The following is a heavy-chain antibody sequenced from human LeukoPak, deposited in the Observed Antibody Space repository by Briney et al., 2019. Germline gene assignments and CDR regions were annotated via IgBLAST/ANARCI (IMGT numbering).Heavy chain of an antibody. CDR1: GFTFNTYG. CDR3: AKDILFRQELGAAAGSDY. D-gene: IGHD6-13*01. CDR2: IRYDGSSK. V-gene: IGHV3-30*02. Sequence: GGSLRLSCAASGFTFNTYGMHWVRQAPGKGLEWVAFIRYDGSSKYYADSVKGRFTISRDNSKNTLYLQMNSLRVEDTALYYCAKDILFRQELGAAAGSDYWGQGTLVTVSS. J-gene: IGHJ4*02.